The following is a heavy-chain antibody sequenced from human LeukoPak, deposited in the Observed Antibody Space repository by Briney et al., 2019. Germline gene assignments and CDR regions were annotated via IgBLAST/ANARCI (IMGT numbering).Heavy chain of an antibody. Sequence: ASVKVSCKASGYTFTCYGINWVRQAPGQGLEWMGWISTYNGYTNYAQNLQGRVTMTTDTSASTVYLELRSLRSDDTAVYYCARTPPPTIVGAHYFDYWGQGTLVTVSS. V-gene: IGHV1-18*01. CDR1: GYTFTCYG. CDR3: ARTPPPTIVGAHYFDY. CDR2: ISTYNGYT. D-gene: IGHD1-26*01. J-gene: IGHJ4*02.